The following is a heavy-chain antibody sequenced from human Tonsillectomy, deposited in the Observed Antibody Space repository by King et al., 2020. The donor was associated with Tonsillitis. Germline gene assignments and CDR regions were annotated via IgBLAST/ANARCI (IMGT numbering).Heavy chain of an antibody. CDR2: LSGSGGST. J-gene: IGHJ3*02. CDR3: VKDSYYDFWSGSNAFDI. V-gene: IGHV3-23*04. CDR1: GFTFSSYA. Sequence: VQLVESGGGLVQPGGSLRLSCAASGFTFSSYAMSWVRQAPGKGLKWVSALSGSGGSTYYADSVKGRFTISRDRTKNSLYLQIHSLRADDTAVDYCVKDSYYDFWSGSNAFDIWGQGTMVTVYS. D-gene: IGHD3-3*01.